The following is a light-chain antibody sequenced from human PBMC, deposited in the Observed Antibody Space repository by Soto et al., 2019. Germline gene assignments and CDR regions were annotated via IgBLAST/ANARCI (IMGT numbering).Light chain of an antibody. CDR2: KVS. CDR1: QSLVHSDGIAY. V-gene: IGKV2-30*02. Sequence: DVVMTQSPLSLPVTLGQPPSISCRSNQSLVHSDGIAYFSWFQQRPGRYPRRLLYKVSNRDSGVQAGVIGGGSGTECALKGRRVQAEDVGGYYCMQGTLWPLTFGQGTRLEIK. CDR3: MQGTLWPLT. J-gene: IGKJ5*01.